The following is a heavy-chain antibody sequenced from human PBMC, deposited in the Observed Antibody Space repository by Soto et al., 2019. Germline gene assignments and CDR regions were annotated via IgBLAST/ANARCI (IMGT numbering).Heavy chain of an antibody. CDR2: ISYGGTT. V-gene: IGHV4-31*03. D-gene: IGHD2-15*01. CDR3: SRGILV. Sequence: QVQLQESGPGLVKPSQTLSLTCTVSGGSMNSGGYCWNWIRQHPGEGLEWIGCISYGGTTSYNPSLKSRVTISVDTSKNQCSLKLSSVTAADTAVYYCSRGILVWGQGTLITVSS. CDR1: GGSMNSGGYC. J-gene: IGHJ4*02.